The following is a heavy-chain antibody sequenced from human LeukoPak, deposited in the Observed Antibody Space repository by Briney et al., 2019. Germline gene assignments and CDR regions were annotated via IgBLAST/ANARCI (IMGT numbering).Heavy chain of an antibody. CDR1: EFSISTYG. J-gene: IGHJ6*02. Sequence: GGSLRLSCAASEFSISTYGMHWVRQAPGKGREWVAVIWYDGSKTYYADSVKGRCTISRDNSMNTLYLQMNRLRAEDTAIYYCARALRANTYYYGMDVWGQGTTATVSS. CDR3: ARALRANTYYYGMDV. CDR2: IWYDGSKT. V-gene: IGHV3-33*08.